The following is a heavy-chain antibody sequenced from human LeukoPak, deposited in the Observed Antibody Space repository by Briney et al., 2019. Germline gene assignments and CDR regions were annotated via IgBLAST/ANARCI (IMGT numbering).Heavy chain of an antibody. Sequence: GGSLRLSCLVSGITLSNYGMRWVRQAPGTGREWVAGLSGLGGGTSYADSVQGRFTISRDNPKNTLYLQMNSPRAEDTAVYFCAKRGVVIRVFLVGFRKEAYYFDSWGQGALVTVSS. CDR1: GITLSNYG. J-gene: IGHJ4*02. CDR3: AKRGVVIRVFLVGFRKEAYYFDS. CDR2: LSGLGGGT. D-gene: IGHD3-10*01. V-gene: IGHV3-23*01.